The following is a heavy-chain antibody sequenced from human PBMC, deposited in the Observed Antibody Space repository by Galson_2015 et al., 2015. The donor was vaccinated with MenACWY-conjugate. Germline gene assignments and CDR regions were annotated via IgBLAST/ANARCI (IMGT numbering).Heavy chain of an antibody. Sequence: SLRLSCAASGFTFTGYEFNWVRQAPGKGLEWLSYISKSGSPIYYADSVKGRFTISRDNIKKSLFLEMNSLRAGDTGVYYCARVGTWIHQYFYYMDVWGKRTTVPVSS. CDR2: ISKSGSPI. V-gene: IGHV3-48*03. CDR1: GFTFTGYE. D-gene: IGHD5-18*01. J-gene: IGHJ6*03. CDR3: ARVGTWIHQYFYYMDV.